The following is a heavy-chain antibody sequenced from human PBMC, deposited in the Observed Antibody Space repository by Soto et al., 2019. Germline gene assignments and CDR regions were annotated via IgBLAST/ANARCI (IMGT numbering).Heavy chain of an antibody. V-gene: IGHV3-11*04. D-gene: IGHD2-21*01. Sequence: GGSLRLSCAASGFTFSDYYMSWIRQAPGKGLEWVSYISSSSNTINYADSVKGRFTISRDNSKNTLYLQMNSLRAEDTAVYYCARDDIPPYYYYGMDVWGQGTTVTVSS. J-gene: IGHJ6*02. CDR3: ARDDIPPYYYYGMDV. CDR2: ISSSSNTI. CDR1: GFTFSDYY.